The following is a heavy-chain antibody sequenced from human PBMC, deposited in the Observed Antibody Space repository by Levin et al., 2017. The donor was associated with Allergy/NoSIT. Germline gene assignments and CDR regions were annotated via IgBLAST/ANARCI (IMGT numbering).Heavy chain of an antibody. J-gene: IGHJ6*02. Sequence: GESLKISCKTSGYTFTSYSITWVRQAPGQGLEWMGWISGYNGNRNFAQKFQGRVTMTTDTSTSTAYMELRSLRSDDTAVYYCARLSGVVPTALWESEGNYYYGMDVRGQGTTVTVSS. CDR1: GYTFTSYS. CDR3: ARLSGVVPTALWESEGNYYYGMDV. CDR2: ISGYNGNR. D-gene: IGHD2-2*01. V-gene: IGHV1-18*04.